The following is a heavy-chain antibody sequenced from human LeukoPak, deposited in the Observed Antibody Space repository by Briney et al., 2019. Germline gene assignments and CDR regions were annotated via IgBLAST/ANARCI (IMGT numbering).Heavy chain of an antibody. D-gene: IGHD2-2*01. V-gene: IGHV1-8*01. CDR3: ARDPLYCSSTSCYSGPLWFDP. J-gene: IGHJ5*02. CDR1: GYTFTSYD. Sequence: ASVKVSCKASGYTFTSYDINWVRQATGQGLEWMGWMNPNSGNTGYAQKFQGRVTVTRNTSISTAYMELSSLRSDDTAVYYCARDPLYCSSTSCYSGPLWFDPWGQGTLVTVSS. CDR2: MNPNSGNT.